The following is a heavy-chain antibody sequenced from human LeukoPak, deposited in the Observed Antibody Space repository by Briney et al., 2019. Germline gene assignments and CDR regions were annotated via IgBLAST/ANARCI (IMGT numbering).Heavy chain of an antibody. D-gene: IGHD1-26*01. CDR3: ARGRRVVGATTFRYYYYMDV. CDR1: GGTFSSYA. V-gene: IGHV1-8*03. CDR2: MNPNSGNT. J-gene: IGHJ6*03. Sequence: ASVKVSCKASGGTFSSYAISWVRQATGQGLEWMGWMNPNSGNTGYAQKFQGRVTITRNTSISTAYMELSSLRSEDTAVYYCARGRRVVGATTFRYYYYMDVWGKGTTVTVSS.